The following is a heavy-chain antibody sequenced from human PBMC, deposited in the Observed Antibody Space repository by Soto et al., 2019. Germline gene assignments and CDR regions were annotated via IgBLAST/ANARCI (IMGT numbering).Heavy chain of an antibody. Sequence: QVQLQESGPGLVKPSETLSLTCTVSGGSISSYYWSWIRQPPGKGLEWIGYIYYSGSTNYNPSLKSRVTISVDTSKNHFSLKLSSVTVADTAVYYCATNSHNGTEYSGYRYYYYYYYLDVWGKGTTVTVSS. D-gene: IGHD5-12*01. V-gene: IGHV4-59*01. CDR2: IYYSGST. J-gene: IGHJ6*03. CDR3: ATNSHNGTEYSGYRYYYYYYYLDV. CDR1: GGSISSYY.